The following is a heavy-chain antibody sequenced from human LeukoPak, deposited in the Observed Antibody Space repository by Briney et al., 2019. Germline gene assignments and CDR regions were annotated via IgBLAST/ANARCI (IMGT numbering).Heavy chain of an antibody. V-gene: IGHV1-18*01. J-gene: IGHJ4*02. CDR3: ARDLFPLYYYDSSGYYPTSFDY. Sequence: ASVKVSCKASGYTFTTYGISWVRQAPGQGLEWMGWISPYNGNTNYAQKLQGRVTMTTDTSTSTAYMELRSLRSDDTAVYYCARDLFPLYYYDSSGYYPTSFDYWGQGTLVTVSS. CDR1: GYTFTTYG. D-gene: IGHD3-22*01. CDR2: ISPYNGNT.